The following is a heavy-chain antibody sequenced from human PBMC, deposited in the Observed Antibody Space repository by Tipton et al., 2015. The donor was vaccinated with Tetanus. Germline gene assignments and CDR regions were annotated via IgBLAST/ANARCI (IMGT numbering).Heavy chain of an antibody. V-gene: IGHV4-34*01. Sequence: TLSLTCVVYGGSFNGYYWNWIRQSPGKGLEWIGEIHQTETTNYNPSLKSRVSISLDMAKNQFSLRLTSVTAADTAMYYCARGPLRFFDHWGQGTLVTVSS. CDR1: GGSFNGYY. CDR2: IHQTETT. J-gene: IGHJ1*01. CDR3: ARGPLRFFDH.